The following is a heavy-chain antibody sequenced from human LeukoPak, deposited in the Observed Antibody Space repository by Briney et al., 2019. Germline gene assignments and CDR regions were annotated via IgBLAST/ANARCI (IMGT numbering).Heavy chain of an antibody. CDR1: GFTFTNAW. CDR3: TTVPTYYYDSNGYYPIDY. Sequence: GGSLRLSCEASGFTFTNAWMNWVRQAPGKGPEWVGRMKSKRDGGATEYAAPVKGRFTISRDDSKNTVYLQMNSLKTEDTGVYYCTTVPTYYYDSNGYYPIDYWGQGTLVTVSS. V-gene: IGHV3-15*01. CDR2: MKSKRDGGAT. D-gene: IGHD3-22*01. J-gene: IGHJ4*02.